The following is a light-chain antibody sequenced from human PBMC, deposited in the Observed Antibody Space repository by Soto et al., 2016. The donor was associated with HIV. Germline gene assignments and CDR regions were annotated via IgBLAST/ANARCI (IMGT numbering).Light chain of an antibody. CDR3: QQFEKYPLT. CDR1: QGINNY. Sequence: DIQLTQSPSFLSASVGDRVTITCRASQGINNYLAWYQQKPGKGPNLLIYAASTLQTGVPSRFSGSGSGTQFTLTITTLQPEDCATYYCQQFEKYPLTFGGGTKVEIK. CDR2: AAS. V-gene: IGKV1-9*01. J-gene: IGKJ4*01.